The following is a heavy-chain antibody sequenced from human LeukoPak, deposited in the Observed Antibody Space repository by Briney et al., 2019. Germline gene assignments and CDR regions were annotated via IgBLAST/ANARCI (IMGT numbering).Heavy chain of an antibody. Sequence: GGSLRLSCAASGFTFSSYGMHWVRQAPGKGLEWVAVISYDGSNKYYADSVKGRFTISRDNSKNTLYLQMNSLRAEDTAVYYCAKDLEGGPYFDYWGQGTLVTASS. CDR2: ISYDGSNK. V-gene: IGHV3-30*18. D-gene: IGHD3-16*01. CDR1: GFTFSSYG. CDR3: AKDLEGGPYFDY. J-gene: IGHJ4*02.